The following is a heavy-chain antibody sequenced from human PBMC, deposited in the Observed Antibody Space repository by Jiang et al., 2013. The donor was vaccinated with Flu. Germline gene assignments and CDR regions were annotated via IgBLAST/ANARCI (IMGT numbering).Heavy chain of an antibody. D-gene: IGHD5-12*01. CDR3: AKDSGLYSFDNNHFDY. CDR1: GFTFSNYA. J-gene: IGHJ4*02. Sequence: QLLESGGGLVQPGGSLRLSCSCSGFTFSNYAMSWVRQAPGKGLEWVSPISGNGGTTYYADSVKGRFTISRDNSRSTLYLEMNNLRVEDTAVYYCAKDSGLYSFDNNHFDYWGQGTLVAVSS. V-gene: IGHV3-23*01. CDR2: ISGNGGTT.